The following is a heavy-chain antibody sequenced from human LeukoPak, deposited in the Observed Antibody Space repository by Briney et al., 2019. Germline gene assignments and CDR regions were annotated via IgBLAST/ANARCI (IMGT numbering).Heavy chain of an antibody. CDR1: GGSFSGYY. J-gene: IGHJ3*02. D-gene: IGHD3-16*01. Sequence: SETLSPTCAVYGGSFSGYYWSWIRQPPGKGLEWIGEINHSGSTNYNPSLKSRVTISVDTSKNQFSLKLSSVTAADTAVYYCASWNGGVDKDAFDIWGQGTMVTVSS. CDR3: ASWNGGVDKDAFDI. CDR2: INHSGST. V-gene: IGHV4-34*01.